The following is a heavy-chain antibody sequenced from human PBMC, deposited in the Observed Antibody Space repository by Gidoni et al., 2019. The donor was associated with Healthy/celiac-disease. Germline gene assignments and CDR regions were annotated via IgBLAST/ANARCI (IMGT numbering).Heavy chain of an antibody. CDR3: AGGYDSSGFEASFDY. CDR2: IIPSFGTA. V-gene: IGHV1-69*01. J-gene: IGHJ4*02. Sequence: QVQLVQSGAEVKKPGSSLKVSCKASGGPFSSYAISWVRQAPGPGLEWMGGIIPSFGTANDAQKGQGRVTITADESTSTAYMELSSLRSEDTAVYYCAGGYDSSGFEASFDYWGQGTLVTVSS. CDR1: GGPFSSYA. D-gene: IGHD3-22*01.